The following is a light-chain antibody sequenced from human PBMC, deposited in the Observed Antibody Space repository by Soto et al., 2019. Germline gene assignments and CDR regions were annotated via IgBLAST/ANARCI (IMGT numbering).Light chain of an antibody. CDR1: QSVLYSSNNMNY. J-gene: IGKJ1*01. CDR2: WAS. Sequence: DVVLTQSPDSLAVSLGERATINCKSSQSVLYSSNNMNYLAWYQRKAGQPPKLLIYWASTRESGVPDRFGGSGSGTEFTLTISSLQAEDVAVYYCQQYYSTPWTFGQGTKVDIK. CDR3: QQYYSTPWT. V-gene: IGKV4-1*01.